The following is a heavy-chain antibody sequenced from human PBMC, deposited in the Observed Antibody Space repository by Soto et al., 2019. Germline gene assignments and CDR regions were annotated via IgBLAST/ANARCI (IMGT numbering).Heavy chain of an antibody. V-gene: IGHV4-39*01. Sequence: QLQLQESGPGLVKPSETLSLTCTVSGGSISSSSYYWGWIRQPPGKGLEWIGSIYYSGSTYYNPSLKSRVTISVDTSKNQFSLKLSSVTAADTAVYYCARHDGGYCSGGSCYPISPFDYWGQGTLVTVSS. J-gene: IGHJ4*02. CDR1: GGSISSSSYY. CDR3: ARHDGGYCSGGSCYPISPFDY. D-gene: IGHD2-15*01. CDR2: IYYSGST.